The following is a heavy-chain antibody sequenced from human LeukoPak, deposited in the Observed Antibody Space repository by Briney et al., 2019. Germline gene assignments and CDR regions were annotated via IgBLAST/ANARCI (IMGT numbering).Heavy chain of an antibody. V-gene: IGHV1-24*01. J-gene: IGHJ4*02. D-gene: IGHD1-14*01. CDR2: FDPEDGET. Sequence: ASVKVSCKVSGYTLTELSMHWVRQAPGKGLEWMGGFDPEDGETIYARKFQGRVTMTEDTSTDTAYMELSSLRSEDTAVYYCATMETGLSGFDYWGQGTLVTVPS. CDR3: ATMETGLSGFDY. CDR1: GYTLTELS.